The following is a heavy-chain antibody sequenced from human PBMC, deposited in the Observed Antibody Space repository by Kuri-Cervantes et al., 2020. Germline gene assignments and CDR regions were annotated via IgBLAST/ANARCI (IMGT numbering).Heavy chain of an antibody. CDR3: AKGRDYYDSSGYTPDAFDI. Sequence: GGSLRLSCAASGFSVGTYWMHWVRQVPGKGLGWVSRMNIEGNMVNYARSVRGRFTISRDNAKNSLYLQMNSLRAEDTALYYCAKGRDYYDSSGYTPDAFDIWGQGTIVTVSS. J-gene: IGHJ3*02. D-gene: IGHD3-22*01. V-gene: IGHV3-74*01. CDR1: GFSVGTYW. CDR2: MNIEGNMV.